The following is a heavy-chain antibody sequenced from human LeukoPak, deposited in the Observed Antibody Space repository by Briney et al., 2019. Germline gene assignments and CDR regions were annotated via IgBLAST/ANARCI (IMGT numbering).Heavy chain of an antibody. CDR1: GFTFSNYW. CDR3: VRAMDV. J-gene: IGHJ6*02. V-gene: IGHV3-7*04. CDR2: IKQDGSEK. Sequence: GGSLRLSCAASGFTFSNYWMNWVRQAPGKGLEWVANIKQDGSEKYYVDSVKGRFTISRDNAKNSLYLQMNSLRAEDTAVYYCVRAMDVWGQGTTITVSS.